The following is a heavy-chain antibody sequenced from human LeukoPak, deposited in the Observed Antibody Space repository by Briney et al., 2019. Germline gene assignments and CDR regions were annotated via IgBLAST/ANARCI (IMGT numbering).Heavy chain of an antibody. J-gene: IGHJ3*02. CDR1: GFTFSSYA. D-gene: IGHD1-26*01. V-gene: IGHV3-23*01. CDR3: AKSSVFVGDAFDI. CDR2: ISGSGGST. Sequence: PGGSLRLSCAASGFTFSSYAMSWVRQAPGKGLEWVSAISGSGGSTYYADSVKGRFTISRDNSKNTLYLQMNSLRAEDAAVYYCAKSSVFVGDAFDIWGQGTMVTVSS.